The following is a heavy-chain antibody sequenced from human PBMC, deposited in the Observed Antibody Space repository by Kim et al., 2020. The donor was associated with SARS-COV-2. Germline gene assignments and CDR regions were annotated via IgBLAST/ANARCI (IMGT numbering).Heavy chain of an antibody. CDR3: ARWGGRFYDY. D-gene: IGHD3-3*01. J-gene: IGHJ4*02. Sequence: YYAASGKGRFTISRDNSKNTLYLQMNSLGAEDTAVYYWARWGGRFYDYWGQGTLVTVSS. V-gene: IGHV3-53*01.